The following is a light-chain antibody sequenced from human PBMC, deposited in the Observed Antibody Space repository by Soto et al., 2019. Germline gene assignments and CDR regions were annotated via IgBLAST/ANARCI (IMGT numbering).Light chain of an antibody. Sequence: EVVMTQSPATLSVSPGERATLSCRASQSVTTNMAWYQQKPGQAPRLLIHGASTRATGIPARFSGSGSGTDFTLTISSLQSEDFAVYYCQQYNNWPPWTSGQGTKV. J-gene: IGKJ1*01. V-gene: IGKV3-15*01. CDR1: QSVTTN. CDR2: GAS. CDR3: QQYNNWPPWT.